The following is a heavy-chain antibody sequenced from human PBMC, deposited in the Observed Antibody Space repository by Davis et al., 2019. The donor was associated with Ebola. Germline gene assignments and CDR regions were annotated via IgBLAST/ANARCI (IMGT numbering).Heavy chain of an antibody. CDR2: IIPILGIA. V-gene: IGHV1-69*04. CDR1: GGTFSSYA. D-gene: IGHD3-10*01. CDR3: ARDGRVYGSGSWFDP. J-gene: IGHJ5*02. Sequence: SVKVSCKASGGTFSSYAISWVRQAPGQGLEWMGRIIPILGIANYAQKFQGRVTITADKSTSTAYMELSSLRSEDTAVYYCARDGRVYGSGSWFDPWGQGTLVTVSS.